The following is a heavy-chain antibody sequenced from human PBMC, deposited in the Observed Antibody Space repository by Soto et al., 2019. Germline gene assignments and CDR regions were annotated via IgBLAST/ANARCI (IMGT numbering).Heavy chain of an antibody. D-gene: IGHD6-13*01. Sequence: QVQLQQWGAGLLKPSETLSLTCAVYGGSFSGYYWSWIRKPPGKGLEWIGEINHSGSTNYNPSLKSRVTISVDTSKNQFSLKLSSVTAADTAVYYCARGPGIAAAGTVYYYYGMDVWGQGTTVTVSS. CDR1: GGSFSGYY. CDR3: ARGPGIAAAGTVYYYYGMDV. J-gene: IGHJ6*02. CDR2: INHSGST. V-gene: IGHV4-34*01.